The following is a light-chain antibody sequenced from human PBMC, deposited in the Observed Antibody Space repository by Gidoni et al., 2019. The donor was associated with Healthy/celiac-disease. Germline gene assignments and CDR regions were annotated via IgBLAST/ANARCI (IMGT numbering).Light chain of an antibody. Sequence: VLTQSPGTLSLSPGESATLSCRASQSVSSSYLAWYQQKPGQAPRLLIYGASSRATGIPDRFSGSGSGTDFTLTISRLEPEDFAVYYCQQYGSSPYTFGQGTKLEIK. V-gene: IGKV3-20*01. CDR2: GAS. CDR1: QSVSSSY. CDR3: QQYGSSPYT. J-gene: IGKJ2*01.